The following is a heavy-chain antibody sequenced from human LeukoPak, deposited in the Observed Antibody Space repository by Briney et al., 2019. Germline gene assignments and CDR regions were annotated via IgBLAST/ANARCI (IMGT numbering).Heavy chain of an antibody. D-gene: IGHD3-22*01. CDR2: MYYSGST. V-gene: IGHV4-30-4*01. J-gene: IGHJ5*02. CDR3: ARPYYYDSRIDP. CDR1: GGSISRGDYY. Sequence: SETLSLTCAVYGGSISRGDYYWSWIRQPPGKGLGWIAYMYYSGSTYYNPSLKSRVTMSADTSKNQLSLKLSSVTAADTAVYYCARPYYYDSRIDPWGQGILVTVSS.